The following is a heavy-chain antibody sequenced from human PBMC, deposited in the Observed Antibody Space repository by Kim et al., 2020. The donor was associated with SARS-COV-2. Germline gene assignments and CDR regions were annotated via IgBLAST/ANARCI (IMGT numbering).Heavy chain of an antibody. J-gene: IGHJ4*02. V-gene: IGHV4-30-2*04. CDR3: ARGRVAAGTDY. CDR2: T. D-gene: IGHD6-13*01. Sequence: TDHYPSHKCRVNISVDTSKNQFSLELGSVTAAAPAVYYCARGRVAAGTDYWGQGTLVTVSS.